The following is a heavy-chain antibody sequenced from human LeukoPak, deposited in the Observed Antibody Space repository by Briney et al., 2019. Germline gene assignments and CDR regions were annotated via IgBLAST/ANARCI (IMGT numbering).Heavy chain of an antibody. J-gene: IGHJ4*02. Sequence: PGGSLRLSCAASGFTFSSYWMSWVRQAPGKGLEWVANIKQDGSEKYYVDSVKGRFTISRDNAKNSLYLQMNGLRAEDTAVYYCARDLYYDFWSGYSSPWNWNYAYFDYWGQGTLVTVSS. CDR2: IKQDGSEK. D-gene: IGHD3-3*01. CDR3: ARDLYYDFWSGYSSPWNWNYAYFDY. CDR1: GFTFSSYW. V-gene: IGHV3-7*01.